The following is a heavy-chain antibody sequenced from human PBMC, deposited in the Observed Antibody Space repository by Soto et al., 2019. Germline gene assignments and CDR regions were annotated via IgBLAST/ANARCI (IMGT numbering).Heavy chain of an antibody. D-gene: IGHD6-19*01. V-gene: IGHV4-59*01. CDR3: ARVDSSGWTYYFDY. CDR1: GGSISSFY. J-gene: IGHJ4*02. Sequence: SETLSLTCTVSGGSISSFYWSWIRQSPGKGLEWIGYINYSGSTNYNPSLKSRVTISVDTSKQQFSLKLSSVTAADTAVYYCARVDSSGWTYYFDYWGQGTLVTVSS. CDR2: INYSGST.